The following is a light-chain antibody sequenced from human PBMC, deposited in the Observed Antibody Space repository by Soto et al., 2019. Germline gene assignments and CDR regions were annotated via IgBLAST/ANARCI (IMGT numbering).Light chain of an antibody. V-gene: IGKV1-27*01. CDR3: QRYYNAPVA. Sequence: DLQVTQHPSSLSASVGDRVTITCRASQGIKNYLAWYQQKPGEIPKLLIYAASTLESRIPPRFSGRGSGTDFTLTINNLQPEDVATDYCQRYYNAPVAFGGGTKVEIK. J-gene: IGKJ4*01. CDR1: QGIKNY. CDR2: AAS.